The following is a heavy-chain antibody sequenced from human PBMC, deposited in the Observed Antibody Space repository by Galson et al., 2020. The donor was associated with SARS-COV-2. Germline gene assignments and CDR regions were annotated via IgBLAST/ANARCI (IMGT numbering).Heavy chain of an antibody. CDR2: IYYSGTT. D-gene: IGHD2-21*02. J-gene: IGHJ2*01. CDR3: ARDRPVGDWRYWKFDL. Sequence: SETLSLTCTVSGGSISNNNYYWGWIRQPPGKGLEWIGSIYYSGTTYFNPSLKSRVTISVDTSKNQFSLKLSSVTAADTAVYYCARDRPVGDWRYWKFDLWGRGTLVTVSS. V-gene: IGHV4-39*07. CDR1: GGSISNNNYY.